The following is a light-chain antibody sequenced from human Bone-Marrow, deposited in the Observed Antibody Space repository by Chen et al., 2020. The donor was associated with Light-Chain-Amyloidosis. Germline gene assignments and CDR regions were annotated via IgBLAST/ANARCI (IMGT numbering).Light chain of an antibody. CDR1: SDINVATYT. V-gene: IGLV5-37*01. CDR2: YYSDSDK. Sequence: QPVLTQPPYSSASLGESARLTCTLPSDINVATYTIYWYQQKAGSPPRYLLYYYSDSDKGQGSGVTSRFSGSKEASANAGVLLISGLQSDDEADYYCMIWPSYAFGSGTQVTVL. CDR3: MIWPSYA. J-gene: IGLJ1*01.